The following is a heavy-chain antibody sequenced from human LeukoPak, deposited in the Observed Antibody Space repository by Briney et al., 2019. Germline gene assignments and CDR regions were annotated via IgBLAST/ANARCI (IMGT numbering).Heavy chain of an antibody. CDR1: GYTFTSYG. D-gene: IGHD3-10*01. CDR2: ISAYNGNT. V-gene: IGHV1-18*01. CDR3: ARGLSLLWFGELSQYYGMDV. J-gene: IGHJ6*02. Sequence: GASVKVSCKASGYTFTSYGISWVRQAPGQGLEWMGWISAYNGNTNYAQKLQGRVTMTTDTSTSTAYMELRSLRSDDTAVYYCARGLSLLWFGELSQYYGMDVWGQGTTVTVSS.